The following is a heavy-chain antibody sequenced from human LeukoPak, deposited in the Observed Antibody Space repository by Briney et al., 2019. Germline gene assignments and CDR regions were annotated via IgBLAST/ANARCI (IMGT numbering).Heavy chain of an antibody. V-gene: IGHV1-69*05. D-gene: IGHD3-10*01. CDR1: GGTFSSYA. CDR3: ARVRLGGIDY. Sequence: ASVKVSCKASGGTFSSYAISWVRQAPGQGLEWMGGIIPIFGTANYAQKLQGRVTMTTDTSTSTAYMELRSLRSDDTAVYYCARVRLGGIDYWGQGTLVTVSS. J-gene: IGHJ4*02. CDR2: IIPIFGTA.